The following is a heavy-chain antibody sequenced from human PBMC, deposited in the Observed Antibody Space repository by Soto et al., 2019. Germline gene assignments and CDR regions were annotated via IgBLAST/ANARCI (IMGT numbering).Heavy chain of an antibody. CDR1: GFTFSDYY. J-gene: IGHJ3*02. D-gene: IGHD3-9*01. Sequence: PGGSLRLSCAASGFTFSDYYMSWIRQSPGKGLEWVSHIRSSGRTIYYADSVKGRFTISRDNAKNSLYLQMNSLKTEDTAVYYCTRPRDRTDWPDAFDIWGQGTKVTVSS. V-gene: IGHV3-11*01. CDR3: TRPRDRTDWPDAFDI. CDR2: IRSSGRTI.